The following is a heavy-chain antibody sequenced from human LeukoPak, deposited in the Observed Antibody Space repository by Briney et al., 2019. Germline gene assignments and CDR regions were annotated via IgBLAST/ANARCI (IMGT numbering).Heavy chain of an antibody. CDR2: MNPNSGNT. J-gene: IGHJ4*02. CDR3: ARVLRYCSSTSCSYYFDY. V-gene: IGHV1-8*01. CDR1: GSTFTSYD. D-gene: IGHD2-2*01. Sequence: SVQFSCKASGSTFTSYDINWVRPATGQGLECMGWMNPNSGNTGYAQKFQGRVSMTRNTYISTAYMELSSLRSADTGVYYCARVLRYCSSTSCSYYFDYWGQGTLVTVSS.